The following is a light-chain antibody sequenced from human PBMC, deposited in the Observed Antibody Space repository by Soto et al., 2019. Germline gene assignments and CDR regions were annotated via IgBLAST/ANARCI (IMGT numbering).Light chain of an antibody. CDR3: QQYENWPRT. Sequence: DIVLTQSPATLSLSPGERATLSCRASQSVNNYLAWYQQKPGQAPRLLIYGASTRATGIPARFSGSGSGTEFTLTISSLQSEDFAVYYCQQYENWPRTFGQGTKVDIK. V-gene: IGKV3-15*01. CDR2: GAS. CDR1: QSVNNY. J-gene: IGKJ1*01.